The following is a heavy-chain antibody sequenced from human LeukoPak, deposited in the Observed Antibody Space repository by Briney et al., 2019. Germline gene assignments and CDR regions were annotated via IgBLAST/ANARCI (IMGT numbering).Heavy chain of an antibody. Sequence: PGGSLRLSCAASGFTFSSYEMNWVRQAPGKGLEWVSYISSSGSTIYYADSVKGRFTISRDNAKNSLYLQMNSLRGEDTAVYYCAREGPRGGDVWGKGTTVTISS. CDR1: GFTFSSYE. CDR3: AREGPRGGDV. D-gene: IGHD3-10*01. CDR2: ISSSGSTI. V-gene: IGHV3-48*03. J-gene: IGHJ6*04.